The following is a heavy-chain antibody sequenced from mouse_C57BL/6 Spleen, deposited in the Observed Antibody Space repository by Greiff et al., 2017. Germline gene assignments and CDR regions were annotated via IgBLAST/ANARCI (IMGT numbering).Heavy chain of an antibody. J-gene: IGHJ4*01. Sequence: VQLQQSGPELVKPGASVKISCKASGYSFTDYNMNWVKQSNGKSLEWIGVINPNYGTTSYNQKFKGKATLTVDQSSSTAYMQLNSLTSEDSSVYYCARWLLGGDYYAMDYWGQGTSVTVSS. D-gene: IGHD2-3*01. CDR1: GYSFTDYN. CDR2: INPNYGTT. V-gene: IGHV1-39*01. CDR3: ARWLLGGDYYAMDY.